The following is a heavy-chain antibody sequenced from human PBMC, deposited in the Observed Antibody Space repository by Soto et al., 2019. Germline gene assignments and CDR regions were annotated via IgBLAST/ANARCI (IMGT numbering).Heavy chain of an antibody. Sequence: EVQLVESGGGLVQPGGSLRLSCVASGFTFSSYWMHWVRQSPGKGLEWVSRIKGDESSTSYADSVKGRFTISRDNARDTLYLQMNSLRAEDTAVYYCARGIRNYYGSDYWGQGTLVTVSS. CDR1: GFTFSSYW. CDR2: IKGDESST. D-gene: IGHD3-10*01. J-gene: IGHJ4*02. V-gene: IGHV3-74*01. CDR3: ARGIRNYYGSDY.